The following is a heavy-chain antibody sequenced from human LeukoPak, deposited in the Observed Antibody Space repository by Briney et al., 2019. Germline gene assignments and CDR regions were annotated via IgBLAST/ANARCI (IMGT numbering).Heavy chain of an antibody. CDR2: IYYSGST. CDR1: GGSISSGGYY. D-gene: IGHD3-16*01. V-gene: IGHV4-31*03. CDR3: ARDGGTYGMDV. Sequence: PSLTLSLTCTVSGGSISSGGYYWSWIRQHPGKGLEWIGYIYYSGSTYYNPSLKSRVTISVDTSKNQFSLKLHSVTASDTAVYYCARDGGTYGMDVWGQGTTATVSS. J-gene: IGHJ6*02.